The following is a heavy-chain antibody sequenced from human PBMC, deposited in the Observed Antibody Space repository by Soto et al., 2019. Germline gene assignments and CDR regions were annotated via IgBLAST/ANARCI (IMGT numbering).Heavy chain of an antibody. CDR1: GYTFASTY. Sequence: GASVKVSCKASGYTFASTYMHWVRQAPGQGLEWMGWINPNSGGTNYAQKFQGWVTMTRDTSISTAYMELSRLRSDDTAVYYCARAYSVRGVIPFWNKDFDYFDYWGQGTLVTVSS. CDR2: INPNSGGT. CDR3: ARAYSVRGVIPFWNKDFDYFDY. V-gene: IGHV1-2*04. J-gene: IGHJ4*02. D-gene: IGHD3-10*02.